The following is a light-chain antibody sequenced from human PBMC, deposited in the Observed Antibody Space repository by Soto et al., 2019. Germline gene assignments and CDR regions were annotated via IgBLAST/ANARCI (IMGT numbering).Light chain of an antibody. CDR2: AAS. V-gene: IGKV1-6*01. CDR1: QGIGND. J-gene: IGKJ1*01. CDR3: PQASNHPRP. Sequence: AIQVSQSPSSLSAYVGDRVTISFWASQGIGNDLGWYQQKPGKAPKVLILAASNLQTGVPSRFSGSGSGTDFTLTISSLQPEDFAPYYCPQASNHPRPSAQGTKADIK.